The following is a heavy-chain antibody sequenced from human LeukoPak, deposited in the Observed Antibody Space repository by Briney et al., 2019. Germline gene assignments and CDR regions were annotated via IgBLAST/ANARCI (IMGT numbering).Heavy chain of an antibody. D-gene: IGHD6-13*01. CDR2: MNPNSGNT. Sequence: GASVKVSCKASGYTFTSYDINWVRQATGQGLEWMGWMNPNSGNTGYAQKFQGRVTITRNTSISTAYMELSSLRSEDTAVYYCARALPPGMAAAPPDAFDIWGQGTMVTVSS. J-gene: IGHJ3*02. V-gene: IGHV1-8*03. CDR1: GYTFTSYD. CDR3: ARALPPGMAAAPPDAFDI.